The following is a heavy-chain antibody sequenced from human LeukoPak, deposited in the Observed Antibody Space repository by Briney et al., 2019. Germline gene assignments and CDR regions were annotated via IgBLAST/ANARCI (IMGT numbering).Heavy chain of an antibody. CDR2: INHSGST. J-gene: IGHJ4*02. D-gene: IGHD2-21*02. CDR1: GGSFSPYY. Sequence: SETLSLTCAVYGGSFSPYYWSWIRQPPGKGLEWIGEINHSGSTNYNPSLKSRVTISVDTSKNQFSLRLSSVTAADTAVYYCARGGFYCGGDCHVDYWGQGTLVTVSS. V-gene: IGHV4-34*01. CDR3: ARGGFYCGGDCHVDY.